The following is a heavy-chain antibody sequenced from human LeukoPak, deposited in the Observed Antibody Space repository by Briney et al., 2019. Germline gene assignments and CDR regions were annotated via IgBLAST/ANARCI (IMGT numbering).Heavy chain of an antibody. J-gene: IGHJ4*02. Sequence: GGSLRLSCGASGFTFSSYGMSWVRQAPGKGLEWVSSISSSSSYIYYADSVKGRFTISRDNAKNSPYLQMNSLRAEDTAVYYCARAHNWKYGTFDYWGQGTLVTVSS. V-gene: IGHV3-21*01. CDR2: ISSSSSYI. CDR1: GFTFSSYG. D-gene: IGHD1-7*01. CDR3: ARAHNWKYGTFDY.